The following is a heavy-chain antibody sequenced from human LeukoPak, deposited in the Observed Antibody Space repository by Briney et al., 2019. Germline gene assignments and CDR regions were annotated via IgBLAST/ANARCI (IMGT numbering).Heavy chain of an antibody. D-gene: IGHD6-13*01. V-gene: IGHV4-34*01. CDR1: GGSITGYY. CDR2: INHSGST. CDR3: ARGVHSSSWYVRYYFDY. Sequence: SETLSLTCTVSGGSITGYYWSWIRQPPGKGLEWIGEINHSGSTNYNPSLKSRVTISVDTSKNQFSLKLSSVTAADTAVYYCARGVHSSSWYVRYYFDYWGQGTLVTVSS. J-gene: IGHJ4*02.